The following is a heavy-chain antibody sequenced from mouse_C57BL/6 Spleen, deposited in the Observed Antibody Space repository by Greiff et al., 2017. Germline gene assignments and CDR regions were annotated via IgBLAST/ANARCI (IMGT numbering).Heavy chain of an antibody. D-gene: IGHD1-2*01. Sequence: QVQLQQPGAELVKPGASVKMSCMASGYTFTSYWITWVKQRPGQGLEWIGDIYPGSGSTNYNEKFKSKATLTVDTSSSTAYMQLSSLTSEDSAVYYCARNYYGYRDFDYWGQGTTLTVSS. CDR2: IYPGSGST. CDR3: ARNYYGYRDFDY. V-gene: IGHV1-55*01. J-gene: IGHJ2*01. CDR1: GYTFTSYW.